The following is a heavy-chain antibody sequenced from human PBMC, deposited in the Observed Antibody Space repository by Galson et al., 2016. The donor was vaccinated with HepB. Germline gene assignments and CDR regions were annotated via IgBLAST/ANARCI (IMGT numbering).Heavy chain of an antibody. J-gene: IGHJ3*02. CDR1: GLTVSSYY. CDR2: FYSGGST. Sequence: SLRLSCAASGLTVSSYYMSWVRQAPGKGLEWVSVFYSGGSTYYADSVKGRFTISRDNSKNTLYLQMNSLRAEDTAVYYCARDRGEVTVDAFDIWGQGTMVTVSS. V-gene: IGHV3-53*01. CDR3: ARDRGEVTVDAFDI. D-gene: IGHD2-21*02.